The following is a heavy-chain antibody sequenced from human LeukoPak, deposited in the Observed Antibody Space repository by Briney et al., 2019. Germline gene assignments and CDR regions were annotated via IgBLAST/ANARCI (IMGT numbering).Heavy chain of an antibody. Sequence: GRSLRLSCAASGFTFSSYGMHWVRQAPGKGLEWVAVISYDGSNKYYADSVKGRFTISRDNSKNTLYLQMNSLRAEDTAVYYCARGRDYYDSSGFPDYWGQGTLVTVSS. V-gene: IGHV3-30*06. J-gene: IGHJ4*02. CDR2: ISYDGSNK. D-gene: IGHD3-22*01. CDR1: GFTFSSYG. CDR3: ARGRDYYDSSGFPDY.